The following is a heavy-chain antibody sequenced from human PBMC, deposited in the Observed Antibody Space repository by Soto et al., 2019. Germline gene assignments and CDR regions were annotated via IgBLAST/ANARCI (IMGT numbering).Heavy chain of an antibody. D-gene: IGHD4-17*01. CDR1: GFTFSSYW. CDR3: ARPRTTVTTYYYYYMDV. V-gene: IGHV3-74*01. Sequence: GGSLRLSCAASGFTFSSYWMHWVRQAPGKGLVWVSRINSDGSSTSYADSVKGRFTISRDNAKNTLYLQMNSLRAEDTAVYYCARPRTTVTTYYYYYMDVWGKGTTVTVSS. J-gene: IGHJ6*03. CDR2: INSDGSST.